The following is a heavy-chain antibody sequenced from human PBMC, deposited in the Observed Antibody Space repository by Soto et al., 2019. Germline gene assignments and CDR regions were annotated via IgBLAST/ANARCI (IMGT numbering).Heavy chain of an antibody. J-gene: IGHJ5*01. CDR1: GFIFSGSG. V-gene: IGHV3-30*03. Sequence: QVQLVESGGGVVQPGRSLRLTCAASGFIFSGSGMHWVRQARGKGLEWVALISYDGSRTYYADSVRDRFTISRDNGQNTLYLQMNSLRAEDTAVYFCARWVGGSMYDNSGKYDSWGQGTLVILSS. CDR3: ARWVGGSMYDNSGKYDS. CDR2: ISYDGSRT. D-gene: IGHD3-22*01.